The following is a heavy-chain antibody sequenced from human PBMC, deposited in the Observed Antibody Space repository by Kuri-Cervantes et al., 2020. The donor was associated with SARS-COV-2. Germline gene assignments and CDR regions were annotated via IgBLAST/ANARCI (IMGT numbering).Heavy chain of an antibody. CDR1: GGSISSGSYY. V-gene: IGHV4-61*02. D-gene: IGHD3-3*01. J-gene: IGHJ6*03. CDR2: IYTSGST. CDR3: ARDPGPHTIFGVVDYYYYMDV. Sequence: SETLSLTCTVSGGSISSGSYYWSWIRQPAGKGLEWIGRIYTSGSTNYNPSLKSRVTMSVDTSKNQFSLKLSSVTAADTAVYYCARDPGPHTIFGVVDYYYYMDVWGKGTTVTVSS.